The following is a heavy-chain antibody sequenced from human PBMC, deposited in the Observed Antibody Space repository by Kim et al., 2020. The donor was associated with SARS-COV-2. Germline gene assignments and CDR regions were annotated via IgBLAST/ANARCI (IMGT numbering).Heavy chain of an antibody. CDR1: GFTFSNYA. Sequence: GGSLRLSCAASGFTFSNYAMNWVRQAPGKGLEWVSSVTGAGANTYYADSVKGRFTISRDNSKNTLYLQMNSLRAEDTALYYCAKARWSYYGAVYFDNWGQGTLVPVPS. V-gene: IGHV3-23*01. J-gene: IGHJ4*02. CDR3: AKARWSYYGAVYFDN. CDR2: VTGAGANT. D-gene: IGHD1-26*01.